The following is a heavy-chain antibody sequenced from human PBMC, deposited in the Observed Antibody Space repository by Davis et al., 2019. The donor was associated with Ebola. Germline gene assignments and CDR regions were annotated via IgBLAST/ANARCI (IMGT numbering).Heavy chain of an antibody. CDR2: ITGDGIRT. CDR3: ARVAWRIAARLSPRFDY. Sequence: GESLKLSCEASGFTFDNYAMHWVRQAPGKGLECVSLITGDGIRTYYADSVKGRFTISRDNSKNTLYLQMNSLRAEDTAVYYCARVAWRIAARLSPRFDYWGQGTLVTVSS. V-gene: IGHV3-43*02. J-gene: IGHJ4*02. D-gene: IGHD6-6*01. CDR1: GFTFDNYA.